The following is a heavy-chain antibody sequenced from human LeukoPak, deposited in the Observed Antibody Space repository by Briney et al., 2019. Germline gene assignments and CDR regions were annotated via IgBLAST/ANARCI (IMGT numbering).Heavy chain of an antibody. CDR2: IYTSGST. CDR3: ARGRGYMDV. J-gene: IGHJ6*03. CDR1: GGSISSGSYH. Sequence: PSQTLSLTCTVSGGSISSGSYHWSWIRQPAGKGLEWIGRIYTSGSTDYNPSLKSRVTISVDTSKNQFSLRLTSVIAADTAVYYCARGRGYMDVWGKGTTVTVSS. V-gene: IGHV4-61*02.